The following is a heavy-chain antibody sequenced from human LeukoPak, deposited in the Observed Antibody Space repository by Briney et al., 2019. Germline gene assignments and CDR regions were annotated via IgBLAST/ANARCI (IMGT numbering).Heavy chain of an antibody. CDR2: ISGSGDNT. V-gene: IGHV3-23*01. CDR1: GFTFSSYA. Sequence: GGSLRLSCAASGFTFSSYAMSWVRQAPGKGLEWVSGISGSGDNTYYADSVKGRFTISRDNSKNTLYLQMNSLRAEDTAVYYCARDKKKVAPDYWGRGTLVTVSS. J-gene: IGHJ4*02. D-gene: IGHD2-15*01. CDR3: ARDKKKVAPDY.